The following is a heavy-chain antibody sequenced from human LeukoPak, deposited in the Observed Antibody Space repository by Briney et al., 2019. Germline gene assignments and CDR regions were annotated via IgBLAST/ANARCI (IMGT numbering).Heavy chain of an antibody. CDR3: ARGRGAFLEWLDDYYYYGLDV. V-gene: IGHV1-24*01. J-gene: IGHJ6*02. Sequence: ASVKVSCKVSGYTLTELSMHWVRQAPGKGLEWMGGFDPEDGETIYAQKLQGRVTMTTDTSTSTAYMELRSLRSDDTAVYYCARGRGAFLEWLDDYYYYGLDVWGQGTTVTVSS. D-gene: IGHD3-3*02. CDR2: FDPEDGET. CDR1: GYTLTELS.